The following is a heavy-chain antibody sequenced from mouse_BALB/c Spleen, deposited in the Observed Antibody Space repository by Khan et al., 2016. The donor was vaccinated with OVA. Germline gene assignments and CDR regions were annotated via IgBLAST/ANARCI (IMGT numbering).Heavy chain of an antibody. D-gene: IGHD4-1*01. CDR2: INPYNAGT. V-gene: IGHV1S136*01. J-gene: IGHJ3*01. CDR3: AREASSWDFSFPY. Sequence: VQLQQSGPELVEPGASVKMSCKASGYTFTNYVMHWVKQKPGQGLEWIGYINPYNAGTRYNEKFKDKATLTSDISSTTAYMEVSSLTSEDSAVYDCAREASSWDFSFPYWGQGTLVTVSA. CDR1: GYTFTNYV.